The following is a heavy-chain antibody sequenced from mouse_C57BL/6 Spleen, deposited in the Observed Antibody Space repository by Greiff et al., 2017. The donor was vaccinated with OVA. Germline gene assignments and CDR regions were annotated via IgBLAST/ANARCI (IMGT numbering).Heavy chain of an antibody. V-gene: IGHV10-1*01. J-gene: IGHJ3*01. Sequence: EVQLVESGGGLVQPKGSLKLSCAASGFSFNTYAMNWVRQAPGKGLEWVARIRSKSNNYATYYADSVKDRFTISRDDSESMLYLQMNNLKTEDTAMYYCVRDDGYYDWFAYWGQGTLVTVSA. CDR3: VRDDGYYDWFAY. D-gene: IGHD2-3*01. CDR2: IRSKSNNYAT. CDR1: GFSFNTYA.